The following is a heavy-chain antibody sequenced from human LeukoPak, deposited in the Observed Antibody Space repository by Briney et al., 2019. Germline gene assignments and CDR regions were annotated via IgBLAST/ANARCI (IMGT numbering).Heavy chain of an antibody. Sequence: GGSLRLSCAASGFTFSSYAMSWVRQAPGKGLEWVSTFSGTSTNSYADAVKGRVTISRDNSKNTLYLQMNSLRDEDTAVYYCARDNMVDTLTGYYPYYFDYWGQGTLVTVSS. J-gene: IGHJ4*02. CDR3: ARDNMVDTLTGYYPYYFDY. D-gene: IGHD3-9*01. CDR1: GFTFSSYA. V-gene: IGHV3-23*01. CDR2: FSGTSTN.